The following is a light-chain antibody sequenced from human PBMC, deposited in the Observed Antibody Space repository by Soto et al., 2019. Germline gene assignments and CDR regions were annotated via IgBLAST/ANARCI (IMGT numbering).Light chain of an antibody. CDR1: NIGSKR. CDR3: HVWDITTDHYV. J-gene: IGLJ1*01. V-gene: IGLV3-21*04. Sequence: SSELTQPPSVSVAPEKTARLTCGGDNIGSKRVHWYRQKPGQAPVLVIYYDSDRPSGIPERFSGSNSGNTATLTINRVEAGDEADDYCHVWDITTDHYVFGTGTKLTVL. CDR2: YDS.